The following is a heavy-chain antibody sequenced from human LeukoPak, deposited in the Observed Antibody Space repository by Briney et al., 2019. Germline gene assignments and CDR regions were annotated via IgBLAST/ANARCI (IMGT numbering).Heavy chain of an antibody. J-gene: IGHJ4*02. V-gene: IGHV3-53*01. CDR1: GFSISHNY. D-gene: IGHD2-8*02. CDR3: TSHYYTAGSCYFDG. Sequence: GGSLRLSCVVSGFSISHNYMSWVRQAPGKGLEWVSLIYSGSDSYYADSVKGCFIISKDNSKNPVYLRMNTLPAEDTAVYYCTSHYYTAGSCYFDGWGKGTLVSVSS. CDR2: IYSGSDS.